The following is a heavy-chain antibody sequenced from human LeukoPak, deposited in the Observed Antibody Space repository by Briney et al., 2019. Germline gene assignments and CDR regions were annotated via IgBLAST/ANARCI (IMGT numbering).Heavy chain of an antibody. CDR3: ARIYYSDSGGFYSDY. V-gene: IGHV3-21*01. D-gene: IGHD3-10*01. CDR2: IGSSRFYI. Sequence: PGGSLRLCCAASGFIVSSNYMSWVRQAPGKGLEWVSSIGSSRFYISYADSVRGRFTISRDNAKNSLYLQMNSLRPEDTAVYYCARIYYSDSGGFYSDYWGQGTLVTVSS. CDR1: GFIVSSNY. J-gene: IGHJ4*02.